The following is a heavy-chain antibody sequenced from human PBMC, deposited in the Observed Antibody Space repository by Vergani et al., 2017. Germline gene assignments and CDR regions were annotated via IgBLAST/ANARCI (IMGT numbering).Heavy chain of an antibody. V-gene: IGHV1-46*01. J-gene: IGHJ4*02. Sequence: QVQLVQSGAEVKKPGASVKVSCKASGYTFTSYDINWVRQATGQGLEWMGIINPSGGSTSYAQKFQGRVTMTRDTSTSTVYMELSSLRSEDTAVYYCAREATIAVAGSALVYWGQGTLVTVSS. CDR2: INPSGGST. D-gene: IGHD6-19*01. CDR1: GYTFTSYD. CDR3: AREATIAVAGSALVY.